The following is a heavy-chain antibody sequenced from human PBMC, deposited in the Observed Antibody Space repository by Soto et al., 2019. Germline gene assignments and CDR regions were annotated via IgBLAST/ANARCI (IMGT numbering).Heavy chain of an antibody. CDR3: VRYPRSVGGVYRHDY. Sequence: GGSLRLSCVASEFTFSKYWMHWVRQAPGKGLVWVSRINMDGTKTAYADSVKGRFTVSRDNANNTLYLQMNSLRAEDTAVYYCVRYPRSVGGVYRHDYWGQGTLVNVSS. CDR2: INMDGTKT. D-gene: IGHD3-16*02. CDR1: EFTFSKYW. J-gene: IGHJ4*02. V-gene: IGHV3-74*01.